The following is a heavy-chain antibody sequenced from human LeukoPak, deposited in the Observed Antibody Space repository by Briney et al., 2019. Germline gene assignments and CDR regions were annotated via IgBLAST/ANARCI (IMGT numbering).Heavy chain of an antibody. CDR2: IGTIDDT. Sequence: GGSLRLSCAASGFTFRNYDMHWVRQATGKGLEWVPAIGTIDDTYYAGSVKGRFTISREDANDSFYLQMNSLTAGDTAVYYCAREAFGPGRYYHLDVWGKGTTVTVSS. D-gene: IGHD3-10*01. J-gene: IGHJ6*03. V-gene: IGHV3-13*01. CDR1: GFTFRNYD. CDR3: AREAFGPGRYYHLDV.